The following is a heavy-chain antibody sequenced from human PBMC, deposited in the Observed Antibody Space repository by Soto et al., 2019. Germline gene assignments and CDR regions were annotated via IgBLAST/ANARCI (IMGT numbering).Heavy chain of an antibody. Sequence: GGSLRLSCAASGFTFSTTGMNWVRQAPGKGLEWVSSISSGSEYIFHADSVKGRLTTSRDNAKNSLYLQMNSLRAEDTAVYYCAREGYYDSTHWGQGTLVTVSS. CDR2: ISSGSEYI. CDR3: AREGYYDSTH. V-gene: IGHV3-21*01. CDR1: GFTFSTTG. D-gene: IGHD3-22*01. J-gene: IGHJ4*02.